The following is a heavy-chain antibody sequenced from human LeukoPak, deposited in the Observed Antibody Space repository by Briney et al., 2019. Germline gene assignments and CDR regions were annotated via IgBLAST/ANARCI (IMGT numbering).Heavy chain of an antibody. CDR2: IYYSGST. CDR3: ARDQTGGNAAWYFDL. CDR1: GGSIGSNNW. Sequence: SETLSLTCAVSGGSIGSNNWWIWVRQSPGKGLEWIGYIYYSGSTYYNPSLKSRVTISVDTSKNQFSLKLSSVTAADTAVYYCARDQTGGNAAWYFDLWGRGTLVTVSS. J-gene: IGHJ2*01. V-gene: IGHV4-30-4*01. D-gene: IGHD4-23*01.